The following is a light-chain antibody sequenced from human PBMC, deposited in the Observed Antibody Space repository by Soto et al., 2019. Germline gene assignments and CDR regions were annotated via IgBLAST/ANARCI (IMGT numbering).Light chain of an antibody. V-gene: IGLV2-23*01. CDR3: CSYAGSSTVV. CDR2: EGS. J-gene: IGLJ2*01. CDR1: SSDVGSYNL. Sequence: QSALTQPASVSGSPGQSITISCTRTSSDVGSYNLDSWYQQHPGKAPKLMIYEGSKRPSGVSNRFSGSKSGNTASLTISGLQAEDEADYYCCSYAGSSTVVFGGGTQLTVL.